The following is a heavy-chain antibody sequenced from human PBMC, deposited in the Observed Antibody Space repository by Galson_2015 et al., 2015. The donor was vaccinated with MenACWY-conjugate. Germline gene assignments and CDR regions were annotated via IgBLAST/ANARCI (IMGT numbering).Heavy chain of an antibody. CDR2: IKRERDGGTT. Sequence: SLRLSCAASGFTFSNAWMSWVRQAPGKGLEWVGRIKRERDGGTTDYAAPVKGRYTISRDDSKDTLYLQMNSLKTEDTAVYYCTTNDAFDIWGQGTMVTVSS. CDR3: TTNDAFDI. J-gene: IGHJ3*02. CDR1: GFTFSNAW. V-gene: IGHV3-15*01.